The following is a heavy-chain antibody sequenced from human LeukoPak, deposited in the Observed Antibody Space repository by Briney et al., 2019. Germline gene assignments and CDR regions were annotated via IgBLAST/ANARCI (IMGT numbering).Heavy chain of an antibody. CDR2: ISGSAGST. J-gene: IGHJ4*02. CDR1: GVSFSSYA. D-gene: IGHD4-17*01. CDR3: AKGLRYSDY. Sequence: GGSLRLSCAVSGVSFSSYAMTWVRHAPPQGWEWVSTISGSAGSTYYAASVKGRFTISGDNSKNTLDLQMNSLRAEDTAVYYGAKGLRYSDYWGQGTLVTVSS. V-gene: IGHV3-23*01.